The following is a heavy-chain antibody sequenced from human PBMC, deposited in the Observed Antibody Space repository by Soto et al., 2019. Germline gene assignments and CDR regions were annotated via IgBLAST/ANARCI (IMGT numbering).Heavy chain of an antibody. CDR1: GASFSGYY. J-gene: IGHJ4*02. CDR3: ARGHSTSGYDS. D-gene: IGHD6-6*01. CDR2: IHHSGST. Sequence: SETLSLTCAVYGASFSGYYWSWIRQSPGKGLEWIGEIHHSGSTHYNPSLKSRLTFSIDESQSQFYMMLTSVTAADTALYFCARGHSTSGYDSWGQGSLVTVS. V-gene: IGHV4-34*01.